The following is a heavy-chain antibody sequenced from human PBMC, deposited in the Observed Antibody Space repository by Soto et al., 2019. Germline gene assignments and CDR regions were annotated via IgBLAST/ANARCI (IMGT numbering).Heavy chain of an antibody. Sequence: SETLSLTCTVSGGSISSGDYYWSWIRQPPGKGLEWIGYIYYSGSTYYNPSLKSRVTISVDTSKKQFSLKLSSVTAADTAVYYCAREVAPLEYNWFDPWGQGTLVTVSS. V-gene: IGHV4-30-4*01. CDR2: IYYSGST. CDR3: AREVAPLEYNWFDP. J-gene: IGHJ5*02. CDR1: GGSISSGDYY.